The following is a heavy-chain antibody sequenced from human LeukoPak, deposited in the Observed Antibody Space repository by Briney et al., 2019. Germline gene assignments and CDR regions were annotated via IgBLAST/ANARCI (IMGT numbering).Heavy chain of an antibody. CDR3: ARDLDYYDSGGYYYY. V-gene: IGHV1-69*05. CDR1: GGTFSSYA. CDR2: IIPIFGTA. J-gene: IGHJ4*02. D-gene: IGHD3-22*01. Sequence: SVKVSCKASGGTFSSYAISWVRQAPGQGLEWMGGIIPIFGTANYAQKFQGRVTITTDESTSTAYMELSSLRSEDTAVYYCARDLDYYDSGGYYYYWGQGTLVTVSS.